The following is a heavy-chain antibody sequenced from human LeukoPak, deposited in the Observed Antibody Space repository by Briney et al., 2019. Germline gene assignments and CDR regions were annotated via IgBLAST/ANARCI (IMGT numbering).Heavy chain of an antibody. CDR3: ARDLGSSGWYSPSY. D-gene: IGHD6-19*01. Sequence: GGSLRLSCAASGFTFSSYAMHWVRQAPGKGLEWVSSISSSSSYIYYADSVKGRFTISRDNAKNSLYLQMNSLRAEDTAVYYCARDLGSSGWYSPSYWGQGTLVTVSS. J-gene: IGHJ4*02. CDR1: GFTFSSYA. CDR2: ISSSSSYI. V-gene: IGHV3-21*01.